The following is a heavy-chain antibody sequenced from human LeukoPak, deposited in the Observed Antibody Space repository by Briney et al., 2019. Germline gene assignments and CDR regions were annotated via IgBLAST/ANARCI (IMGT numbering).Heavy chain of an antibody. CDR1: GFIFSSYE. V-gene: IGHV3-48*03. J-gene: IGHJ4*02. CDR2: ISSSGSSI. Sequence: PGGSLRLSCAASGFIFSSYEMNWVRQAPGKGLEGPSYISSSGSSIYYADSVKGRFTISRDNAKNSLYLQMNSLRAEDTAVYYCARESREMATLIDYWGQGTLVTVSS. D-gene: IGHD5-24*01. CDR3: ARESREMATLIDY.